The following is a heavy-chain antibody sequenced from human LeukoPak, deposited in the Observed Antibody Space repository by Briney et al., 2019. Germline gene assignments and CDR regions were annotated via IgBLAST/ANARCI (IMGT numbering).Heavy chain of an antibody. Sequence: PSGTPSLTRTLSAYSLSSNYYWGWIRRPPEKGLEWIGSIYHSGSTFYAPSLNSRVTTSLVKTNNQCSLNMSSVTAADTAVYYCTRGRDVYNYAYWGPGTLVTVSS. CDR2: IYHSGST. D-gene: IGHD5-24*01. CDR3: TRGRDVYNYAY. J-gene: IGHJ4*02. V-gene: IGHV4-38-2*02. CDR1: AYSLSSNYY.